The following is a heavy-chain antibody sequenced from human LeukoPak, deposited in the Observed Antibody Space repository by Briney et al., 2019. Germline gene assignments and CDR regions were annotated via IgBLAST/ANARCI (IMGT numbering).Heavy chain of an antibody. CDR1: GFTFDDYA. Sequence: PGRSLRLSCAASGFTFDDYAMHWVRQAPGKRLEWVSGISWNSGSIGYADSVKGRFTISRDNAKNSLYLQMNSLRAEDTALYYCAKVAGPYYYGTDVWGQGTTVTVSS. V-gene: IGHV3-9*01. CDR2: ISWNSGSI. D-gene: IGHD6-19*01. CDR3: AKVAGPYYYGTDV. J-gene: IGHJ6*02.